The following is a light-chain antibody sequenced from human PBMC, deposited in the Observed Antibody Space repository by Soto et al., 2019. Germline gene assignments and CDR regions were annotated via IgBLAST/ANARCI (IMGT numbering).Light chain of an antibody. CDR2: GAS. CDR1: QRISSN. CDR3: QQYKNWLPLT. Sequence: IVMTQSPSTLSVSPWERATLSCGSSQRISSNLAWYQHKPGRAPRLLIYGASTRATGIPARFSGSGSGTEFTPTISSLQSQDSAVYYCQQYKNWLPLTFGGGTKVDIK. J-gene: IGKJ4*01. V-gene: IGKV3-15*01.